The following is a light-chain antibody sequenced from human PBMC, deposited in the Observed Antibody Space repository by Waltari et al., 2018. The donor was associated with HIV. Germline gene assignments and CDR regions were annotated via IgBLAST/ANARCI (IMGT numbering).Light chain of an antibody. CDR2: KVS. CDR1: QSLVYSDGNTY. J-gene: IGKJ2*01. CDR3: VQGTHWPPT. V-gene: IGKV2-30*01. Sequence: EAVLTQSPLSLPVTLGQPASISCRSSQSLVYSDGNTYLNWFHQRPGQSPRRLIYKVSNRDPGVPDRFSGSGSGTDFTLKISRVEAEDVGIFYCVQGTHWPPTFGQGTKLEIK.